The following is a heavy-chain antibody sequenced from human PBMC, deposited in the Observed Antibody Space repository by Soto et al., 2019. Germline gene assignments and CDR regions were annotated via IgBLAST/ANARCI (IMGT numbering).Heavy chain of an antibody. Sequence: SETLSLTCTVSGGSISSYYWSWIRQPPGKGLEWIGYIYYSGSTNYNPSLKSRVTISVDTSKNQFSLKLNSVTAADTAVYYCARSGGSLDYCGQRTLVTVSS. CDR2: IYYSGST. J-gene: IGHJ4*02. CDR3: ARSGGSLDY. V-gene: IGHV4-59*01. CDR1: GGSISSYY. D-gene: IGHD2-15*01.